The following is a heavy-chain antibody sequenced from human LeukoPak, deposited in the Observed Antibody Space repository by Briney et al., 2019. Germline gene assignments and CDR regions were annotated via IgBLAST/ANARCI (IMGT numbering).Heavy chain of an antibody. CDR2: IGSTGSIT. CDR3: TRYGSASSDY. D-gene: IGHD4-17*01. Sequence: GGSLRLPCAASGFTFSDYYMNWIRQAPGKGLEWISYIGSTGSITSYADSVQGRFTISRDNAKNSLYLQMNSLRAEDTAVYYCTRYGSASSDYWGQGTLVTASS. J-gene: IGHJ4*02. V-gene: IGHV3-11*01. CDR1: GFTFSDYY.